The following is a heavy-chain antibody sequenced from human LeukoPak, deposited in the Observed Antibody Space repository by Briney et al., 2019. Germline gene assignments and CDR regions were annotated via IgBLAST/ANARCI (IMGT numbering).Heavy chain of an antibody. D-gene: IGHD3-3*01. CDR2: IYYSGST. CDR3: ASLDFWLQEYYFDY. Sequence: SETLSLTCTVSGGSISSYYWSWIRQPPGKGLEWIGNIYYSGSTNYNPSLKSRVTISVDTSKNQFSLKLSSVTAADTAVYYCASLDFWLQEYYFDYWGQGTLVTVSS. J-gene: IGHJ4*02. V-gene: IGHV4-59*01. CDR1: GGSISSYY.